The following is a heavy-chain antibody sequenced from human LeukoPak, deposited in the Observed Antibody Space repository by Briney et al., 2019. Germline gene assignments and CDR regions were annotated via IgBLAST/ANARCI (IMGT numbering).Heavy chain of an antibody. J-gene: IGHJ4*02. V-gene: IGHV3-23*01. CDR1: GFTFSSYA. Sequence: GGSLRLSCAASGFTFSSYAMNWVRQAPGKGLEWVSSLSGGGGSRYYADSVTGRFTISRDNSKNTLHLQMNSLRAEDTAIYYCAKNSDSAADFDYWGQGTLVTVSS. CDR2: LSGGGGSR. CDR3: AKNSDSAADFDY. D-gene: IGHD1-26*01.